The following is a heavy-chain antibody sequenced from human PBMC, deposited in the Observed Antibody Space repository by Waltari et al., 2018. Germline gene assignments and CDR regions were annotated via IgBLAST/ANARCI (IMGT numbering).Heavy chain of an antibody. CDR3: ARSSGGYSYAPGYFDY. CDR2: ISSSGSTI. V-gene: IGHV3-48*03. CDR1: GFTFSSYE. Sequence: EVQLVESGGGLVKPGGSLRLSCAASGFTFSSYEMNWVRQAPGKGLEWVSYISSSGSTIYYADSVKGRFTISRDNAKNSLYLQMNSLRAEDTAVYYCARSSGGYSYAPGYFDYWGQGTLVTVSS. J-gene: IGHJ4*02. D-gene: IGHD5-18*01.